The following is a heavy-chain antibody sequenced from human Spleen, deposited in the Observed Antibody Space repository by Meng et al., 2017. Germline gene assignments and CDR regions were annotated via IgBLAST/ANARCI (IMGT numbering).Heavy chain of an antibody. J-gene: IGHJ4*02. CDR3: ARGRGSGWYFHHFDY. CDR1: GGSISSSNW. CDR2: IYPSGST. Sequence: VQLQEAGPGLVKPSGTLSLTCAVSGGSISSSNWWTWVRLPPGKGLEWIGEIYPSGSTNYNPSLKSRVTISVDKSKNQFSLKLSSVTAADTAVYYCARGRGSGWYFHHFDYWGQGTLVTVSS. D-gene: IGHD6-19*01. V-gene: IGHV4-4*02.